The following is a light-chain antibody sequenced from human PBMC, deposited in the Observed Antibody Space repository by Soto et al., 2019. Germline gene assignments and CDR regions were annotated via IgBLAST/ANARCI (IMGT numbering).Light chain of an antibody. CDR3: QHYSNWPPIT. CDR1: QSVSTN. V-gene: IGKV3-15*01. Sequence: EILTTQSPASLSVSPGESATLSCRASQSVSTNLAWYQQKPGQAPRLLIYAASTRVTGIPARFSGRGSGTEFTLTISSLQSEDFAVYYCQHYSNWPPITFGQGTRLEIK. J-gene: IGKJ5*01. CDR2: AAS.